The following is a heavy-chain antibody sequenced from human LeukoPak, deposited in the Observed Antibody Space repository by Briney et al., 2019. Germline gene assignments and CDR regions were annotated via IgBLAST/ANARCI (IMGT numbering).Heavy chain of an antibody. Sequence: GGSLRLSCAASGLTFSNYAMMWVRQAPGKGLEWVSSIIGTGHRTYYADSVQGRFTVSRDNSRNTLYLQMDSLRAEDTALYYWAKGNPGGSVDGFDPWAREPRVTVPS. D-gene: IGHD3-10*01. V-gene: IGHV3-23*01. CDR3: AKGNPGGSVDGFDP. J-gene: IGHJ5*02. CDR1: GLTFSNYA. CDR2: IIGTGHRT.